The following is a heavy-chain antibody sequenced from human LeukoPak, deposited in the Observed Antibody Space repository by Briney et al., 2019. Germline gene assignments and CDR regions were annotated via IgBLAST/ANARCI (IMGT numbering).Heavy chain of an antibody. D-gene: IGHD3/OR15-3a*01. CDR2: ISSSSSYI. Sequence: GGSLRLSCAASGFTFSSYSMNWVRQAPGKGLEWVSSISSSSSYIYYADSVKGRFTISRDNAKNSLYLQMNSLRAEDTAVYYCARGTDFWTRWFDPWGQGTLVTVSS. CDR1: GFTFSSYS. J-gene: IGHJ5*02. V-gene: IGHV3-21*01. CDR3: ARGTDFWTRWFDP.